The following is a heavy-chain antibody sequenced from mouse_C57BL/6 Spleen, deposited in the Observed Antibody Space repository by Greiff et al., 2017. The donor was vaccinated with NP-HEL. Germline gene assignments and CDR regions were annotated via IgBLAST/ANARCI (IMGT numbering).Heavy chain of an antibody. CDR2: IYPRSGNT. CDR1: GYTFTSYG. Sequence: QVQLKQSGAELARPGASVKLSCKASGYTFTSYGISWVKQRTGQGLEWIGEIYPRSGNTYYNEKFKGKATLTADKSSSTAYMELRSLTSEDSAVYFCARPPITTVVAHWYFDVWGTGTTVTVSS. D-gene: IGHD1-1*01. V-gene: IGHV1-81*01. CDR3: ARPPITTVVAHWYFDV. J-gene: IGHJ1*03.